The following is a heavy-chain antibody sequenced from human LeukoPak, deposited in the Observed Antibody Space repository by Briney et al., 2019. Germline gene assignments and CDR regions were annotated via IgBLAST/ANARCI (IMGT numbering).Heavy chain of an antibody. Sequence: SETLSLTCTVSGGSISSGGYYWSWIRQPPGKGLEWIGYIYHSGSTYYNPSLKSRVTISVDRSKNQFSLKLSSVTAADTAVYYCARGRESFDYWGQGTLVTVSS. CDR2: IYHSGST. CDR3: ARGRESFDY. CDR1: GGSISSGGYY. V-gene: IGHV4-30-2*01. J-gene: IGHJ4*02.